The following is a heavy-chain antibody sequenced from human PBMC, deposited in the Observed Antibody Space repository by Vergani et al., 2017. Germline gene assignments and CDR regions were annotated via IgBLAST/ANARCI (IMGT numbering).Heavy chain of an antibody. V-gene: IGHV4-59*06. Sequence: QVQLQESGPGLVKPSETLSLTCTVSGGSISSYYWSWIRQHPGKGLEWIGYIYYSGSTYYNPSLKSRVTISVDTSKNQFSLKLSSVTAADTAVYYCARAPNGSYFDYWGQGTLVTISS. CDR3: ARAPNGSYFDY. CDR1: GGSISSYY. J-gene: IGHJ4*02. CDR2: IYYSGST.